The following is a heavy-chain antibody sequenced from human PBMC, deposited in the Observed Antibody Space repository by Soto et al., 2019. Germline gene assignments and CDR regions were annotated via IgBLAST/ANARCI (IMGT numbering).Heavy chain of an antibody. V-gene: IGHV1-46*01. D-gene: IGHD2-21*02. Sequence: ASVKVSCKTSGYPFTDYFIHWVRQAPGQGLEWMGIISLYHHSTSYAQKFQGRLTVTAGTSTTTVYMDLSSLTSEDSAVYWCARELYSCGGDCPYYMDYWGQGTLVTVS. CDR1: GYPFTDYF. CDR3: ARELYSCGGDCPYYMDY. J-gene: IGHJ4*02. CDR2: ISLYHHST.